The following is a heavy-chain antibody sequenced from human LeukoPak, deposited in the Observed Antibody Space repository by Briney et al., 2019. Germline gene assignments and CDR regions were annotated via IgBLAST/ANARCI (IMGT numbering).Heavy chain of an antibody. V-gene: IGHV1-2*02. CDR1: GYTFTGYY. Sequence: ASVKVSCRASGYTFTGYYMHWVRQAPGQGLEWMGWINPNSGGTNYAQKFQGRVTMTRDTSISTAYMELSRLRSDDTAVYYCARALIRGVIITVGLDAWGQGTTVTVSS. CDR2: INPNSGGT. D-gene: IGHD3-10*01. CDR3: ARALIRGVIITVGLDA. J-gene: IGHJ6*02.